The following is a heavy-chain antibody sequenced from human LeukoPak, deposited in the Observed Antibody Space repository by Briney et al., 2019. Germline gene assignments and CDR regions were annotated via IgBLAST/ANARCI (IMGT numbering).Heavy chain of an antibody. CDR2: ISYDGSNT. D-gene: IGHD3-22*01. V-gene: IGHV3-30*03. CDR1: GSTFRAYG. CDR3: AREHITMTEMDV. J-gene: IGHJ6*02. Sequence: GRSLRLSCAASGSTFRAYGMRWVRQAPGKGLEWVAIISYDGSNTYYADSVKGRFTISRDNSKNTLYLQMDSLRAEDTAVYYCAREHITMTEMDVWGQGTTVTVSS.